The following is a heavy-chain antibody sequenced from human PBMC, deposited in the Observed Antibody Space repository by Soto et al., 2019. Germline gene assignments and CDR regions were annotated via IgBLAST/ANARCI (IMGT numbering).Heavy chain of an antibody. V-gene: IGHV3-30*18. Sequence: QVQLVESGGGVVQPGRSLRLSCAASGFTFSSYGMHWVRQAPGKGLEWVAVISYDGSNKYYADSVKGRFTISRDNSKNTLSLQMNSLRAEDTAVYYCGKVGDRGGACYWDHWGQGTLVSVSS. J-gene: IGHJ4*02. CDR2: ISYDGSNK. D-gene: IGHD2-21*02. CDR3: GKVGDRGGACYWDH. CDR1: GFTFSSYG.